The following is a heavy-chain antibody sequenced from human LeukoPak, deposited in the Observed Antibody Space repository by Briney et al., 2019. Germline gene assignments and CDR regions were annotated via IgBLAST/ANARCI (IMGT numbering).Heavy chain of an antibody. J-gene: IGHJ4*02. CDR1: GGSISSSNW. V-gene: IGHV4-4*02. Sequence: SGTLSLTCAVSGGSISSSNWWSWVRQPPGKGLEWIGEINHSGSTNYNPSLKSRVAISVDTSKNQFSLKLSSVTAADTAVYYCARGLHYYDSSGYYYWGQGTLVTVSS. D-gene: IGHD3-22*01. CDR3: ARGLHYYDSSGYYY. CDR2: INHSGST.